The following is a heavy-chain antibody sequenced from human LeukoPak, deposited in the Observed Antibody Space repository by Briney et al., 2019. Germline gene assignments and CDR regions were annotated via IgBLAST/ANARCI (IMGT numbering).Heavy chain of an antibody. CDR1: GGSISSSSYY. CDR2: IYYSGST. V-gene: IGHV4-39*07. CDR3: ARDRTRSRSMDV. Sequence: SETLSLTCTVSGGSISSSSYYWGWIRQPPGKGLEWIGSIYYSGSTYYNPSLKSRVTISVDTSKNQFSLKLSSVTAADTAVYYCARDRTRSRSMDVWGKGTTVTVSS. J-gene: IGHJ6*04.